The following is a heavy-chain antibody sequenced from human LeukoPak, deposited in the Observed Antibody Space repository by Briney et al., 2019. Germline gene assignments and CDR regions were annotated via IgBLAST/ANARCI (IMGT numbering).Heavy chain of an antibody. V-gene: IGHV3-48*02. CDR1: GFTVSSNY. CDR2: ISSGSSTI. D-gene: IGHD3-22*01. J-gene: IGHJ4*02. CDR3: VIEAGGGYPVN. Sequence: PGGSLRLSCAASGFTVSSNYMSWVRQAPGKGLEWISYISSGSSTIHYADSVKGRFTISRDNANNSVYLQMDSLKDEDSAVYFCVIEAGGGYPVNWGQGTLVTVSS.